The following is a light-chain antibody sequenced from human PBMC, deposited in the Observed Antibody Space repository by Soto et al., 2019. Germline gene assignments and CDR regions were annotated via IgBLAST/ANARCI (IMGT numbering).Light chain of an antibody. CDR1: SSNIGAGYA. CDR2: GNS. CDR3: QSYDSSLSGSVV. V-gene: IGLV1-40*01. Sequence: QSVLTQPPSVSGEPGQRVTSSCTGSSSNIGAGYAVHWYQQLPGTAPKLLIFGNSNRPSGVPDRFSGSKSCTSASLAITGLQAEDEADYYCQSYDSSLSGSVVFGGGTKVTVL. J-gene: IGLJ2*01.